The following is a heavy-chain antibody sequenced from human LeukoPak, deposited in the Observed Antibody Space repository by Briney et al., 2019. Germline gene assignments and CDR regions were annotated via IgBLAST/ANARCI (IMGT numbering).Heavy chain of an antibody. CDR1: GFTFSSYG. D-gene: IGHD2-2*01. Sequence: GRSLRLSCAATGFTFSSYGMHWVRQAPGKGLDGVAVIWYDGSNKYYADSVKGRFTISRDNSKNTLYLQMNSLRAEDTAVYYCARDRIVVPAAHYIEYWGQGTLVTVSS. J-gene: IGHJ4*02. CDR3: ARDRIVVPAAHYIEY. V-gene: IGHV3-33*01. CDR2: IWYDGSNK.